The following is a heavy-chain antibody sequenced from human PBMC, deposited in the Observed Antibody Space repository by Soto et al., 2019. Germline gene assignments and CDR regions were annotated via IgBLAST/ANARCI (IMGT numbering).Heavy chain of an antibody. CDR2: ISSSSYT. V-gene: IGHV3-11*06. CDR1: GFTFSDYY. Sequence: PGGSLRLSCAASGFTFSDYYMSWIRQAPGKGLEWVSYISSSSYTNYADSVKGRFTISRDNAKNSLYLQMNSLRAEDTAVYYCARDYSNSSSWYLHYGMDVWGQGTTVTVSS. J-gene: IGHJ6*02. CDR3: ARDYSNSSSWYLHYGMDV. D-gene: IGHD6-13*01.